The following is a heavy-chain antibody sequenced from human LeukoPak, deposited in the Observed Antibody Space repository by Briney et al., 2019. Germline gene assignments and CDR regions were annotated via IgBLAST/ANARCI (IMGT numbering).Heavy chain of an antibody. V-gene: IGHV3-21*01. CDR1: GFTFNKYA. J-gene: IGHJ5*02. D-gene: IGHD6-19*01. Sequence: GESLRLSCAASGFTFNKYALTWVRQAPGKGLEWVSSITTGGDDLYYSDSVKGRFTISRDNAKNSLFLQMNNLRAEDTAVYYCARKQWLNSWGQGTRVIVSS. CDR2: ITTGGDDL. CDR3: ARKQWLNS.